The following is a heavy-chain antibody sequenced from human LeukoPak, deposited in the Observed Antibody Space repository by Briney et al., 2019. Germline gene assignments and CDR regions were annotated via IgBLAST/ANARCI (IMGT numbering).Heavy chain of an antibody. V-gene: IGHV1-69*04. D-gene: IGHD3-10*01. Sequence: GASVKVSCKASGGTFSSYAISWVRQAPGQGLEWMGRIIPILGIANYAQKFQGRVTITADKSTSTAYMELSSLRSEDTAVYYCARGHSQYGSGSYYPYYFDYWGQGTLVTVSS. CDR1: GGTFSSYA. J-gene: IGHJ4*02. CDR2: IIPILGIA. CDR3: ARGHSQYGSGSYYPYYFDY.